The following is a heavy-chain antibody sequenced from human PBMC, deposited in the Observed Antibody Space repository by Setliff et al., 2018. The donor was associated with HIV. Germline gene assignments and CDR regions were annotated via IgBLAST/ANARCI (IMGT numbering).Heavy chain of an antibody. Sequence: SGFTFSSYAMSWVRQAPGKGLEWVSGISGSGATTNYADSVKGRFTISRDNSKNTLYLQMSTLRAEDTAVYYCAKTTPSSIRSPYYYYMDVWGKGTTVTVSS. CDR1: GFTFSSYA. J-gene: IGHJ6*03. D-gene: IGHD6-13*01. V-gene: IGHV3-23*01. CDR2: ISGSGATT. CDR3: AKTTPSSIRSPYYYYMDV.